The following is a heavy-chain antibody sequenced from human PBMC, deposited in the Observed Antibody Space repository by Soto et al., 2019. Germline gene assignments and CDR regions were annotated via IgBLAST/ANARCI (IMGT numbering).Heavy chain of an antibody. J-gene: IGHJ5*02. V-gene: IGHV3-23*01. D-gene: IGHD6-19*01. CDR3: AKDLARSGWPQDHWFDP. CDR1: GFTFRSYA. Sequence: PGGPLRLSCAASGFTFRSYAMSWDRQAPGKGLEWVSAISGSGGSTYYADSVKGRFTISRDNSKNTLYLQMNSLRAEDTAVYYCAKDLARSGWPQDHWFDPWGQGTLVTVSS. CDR2: ISGSGGST.